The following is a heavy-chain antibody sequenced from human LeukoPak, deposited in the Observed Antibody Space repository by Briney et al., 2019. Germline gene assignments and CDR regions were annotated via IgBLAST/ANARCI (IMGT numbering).Heavy chain of an antibody. CDR3: ARRNYYYYGMDV. CDR2: INPSGGST. J-gene: IGHJ6*02. CDR1: GYTFTSYY. V-gene: IGHV1-46*01. Sequence: ASVTVSCMASGYTFTSYYMHWLRQAPGQGLDGMGIINPSGGSTSYAQKFQGRVTMTSDTSTSTVYMEVSSLRSEDTAVYYRARRNYYYYGMDVWGQGPTVTASS.